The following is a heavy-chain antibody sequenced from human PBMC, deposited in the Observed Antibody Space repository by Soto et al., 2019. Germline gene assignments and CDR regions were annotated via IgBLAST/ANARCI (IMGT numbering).Heavy chain of an antibody. CDR1: GGTFSSYS. CDR3: ARDGGRHSGGIDY. V-gene: IGHV1-69*01. CDR2: IIPIFGTA. J-gene: IGHJ4*02. Sequence: QVQLVQSGAEVKKPGSSVKVSCKASGGTFSSYSINWVRQAPGQGLEWMGEIIPIFGTANYAQKFQGRVTNTADESTSTAYMELISLRSEDTAVYYCARDGGRHSGGIDYWGQGILVTVSS. D-gene: IGHD1-26*01.